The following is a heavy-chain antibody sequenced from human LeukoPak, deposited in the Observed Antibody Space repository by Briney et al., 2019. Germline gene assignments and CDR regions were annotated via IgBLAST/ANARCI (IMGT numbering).Heavy chain of an antibody. V-gene: IGHV4-34*01. CDR2: INHSGST. Sequence: KSSETLSLTCAVYGGSFSGYYWSWIRQPPGKGLEWIGEINHSGSTNYNPSLKSRVTISVDTSKNQFSLKLSSVTAADTAVYYCAKANPNYYGSGIFDPWGQGTLVTVSS. CDR1: GGSFSGYY. CDR3: AKANPNYYGSGIFDP. J-gene: IGHJ5*02. D-gene: IGHD3-10*01.